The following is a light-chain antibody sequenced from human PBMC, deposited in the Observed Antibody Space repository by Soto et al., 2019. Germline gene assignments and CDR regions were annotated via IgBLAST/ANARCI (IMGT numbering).Light chain of an antibody. CDR2: AAS. CDR3: QQYNSYSRA. Sequence: IQLTQSPSSLSTSVRDRVTITCRASQGISSYLAWYQQKPGKAPKLLIYAASTLQSGVPSRFSGSGSGTDFTLTISSLQPDDFATYYCQQYNSYSRAFGQGTKVDIK. CDR1: QGISSY. V-gene: IGKV1-9*01. J-gene: IGKJ1*01.